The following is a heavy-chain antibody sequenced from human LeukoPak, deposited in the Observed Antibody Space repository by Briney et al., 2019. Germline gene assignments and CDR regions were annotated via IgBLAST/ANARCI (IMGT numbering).Heavy chain of an antibody. CDR1: GGSISSSSSY. V-gene: IGHV4-39*01. J-gene: IGHJ4*02. D-gene: IGHD1-26*01. CDR3: ARRRGSRFDY. CDR2: IYYSGST. Sequence: SETLSLTCTVSGGSISSSSSYWGWIRQPPGKGLEWIGSIYYSGSTYYNPSLKSRVTISVDTSKNQFSLKLSSVTAADTAVYYCARRRGSRFDYWGQGTLVTVSS.